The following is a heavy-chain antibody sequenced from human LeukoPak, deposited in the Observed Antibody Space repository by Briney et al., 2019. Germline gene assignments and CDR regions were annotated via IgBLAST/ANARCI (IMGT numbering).Heavy chain of an antibody. J-gene: IGHJ4*02. CDR1: GFPFSTYA. Sequence: GGSLRLSCAASGFPFSTYAMHWVRQAPGTGLEWVAVIWYDGSDKYYAYSVEGRFTISRDNSENTAYLQMNSLRAEDTAVYYCAKEGRIYGDFDFDYWGQGTLVTVS. V-gene: IGHV3-33*06. CDR3: AKEGRIYGDFDFDY. D-gene: IGHD4-17*01. CDR2: IWYDGSDK.